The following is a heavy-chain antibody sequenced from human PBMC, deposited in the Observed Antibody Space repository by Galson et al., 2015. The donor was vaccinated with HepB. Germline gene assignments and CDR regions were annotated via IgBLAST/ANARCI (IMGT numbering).Heavy chain of an antibody. J-gene: IGHJ4*02. CDR2: ISGGYTI. D-gene: IGHD3-22*01. Sequence: SLRLSCAASGFTFTSYAMNWVRQAPGKGLEWVSSISGGYTISYADSMKDGITTARDNASNSLYLQMNSLRDEDTAVYYCARRSSANSFDYWCRVTLVTVSS. V-gene: IGHV3-69-1*01. CDR3: ARRSSANSFDY. CDR1: GFTFTSYA.